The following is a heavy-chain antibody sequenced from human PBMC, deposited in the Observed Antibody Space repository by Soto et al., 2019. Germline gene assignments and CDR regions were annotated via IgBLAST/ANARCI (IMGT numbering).Heavy chain of an antibody. CDR2: INAGNGNT. V-gene: IGHV1-3*01. J-gene: IGHJ3*02. CDR1: GYTFTSYA. Sequence: ASVKVSCKASGYTFTSYAMHWVRQAPGQRLEWMGWINAGNGNTKYSQKFQGRVTITRDTSASTAYMELSSLRSEDTAVYYCARLTTYYYDSSGYVAFDIWGQGTMVTVS. CDR3: ARLTTYYYDSSGYVAFDI. D-gene: IGHD3-22*01.